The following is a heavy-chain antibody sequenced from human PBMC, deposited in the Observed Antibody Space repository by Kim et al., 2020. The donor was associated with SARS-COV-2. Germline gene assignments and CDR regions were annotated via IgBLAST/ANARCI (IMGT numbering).Heavy chain of an antibody. V-gene: IGHV4-4*02. J-gene: IGHJ4*02. CDR3: ARQGYYDSSGYYYFDY. Sequence: PSHKSRVTISVDKSKNQFSLKLSSVTAADTAVYYCARQGYYDSSGYYYFDYWGQGTLVTVSS. D-gene: IGHD3-22*01.